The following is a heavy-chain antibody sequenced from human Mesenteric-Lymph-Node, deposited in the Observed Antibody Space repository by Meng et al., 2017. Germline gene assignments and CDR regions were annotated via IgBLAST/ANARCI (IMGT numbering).Heavy chain of an antibody. CDR1: GGSFSGYY. V-gene: IGHV4-34*01. D-gene: IGHD5-18*01. CDR2: INHSGST. J-gene: IGHJ3*02. Sequence: GSLRLSCAVYGGSFSGYYWSWIRQPPGKGLEWIGEINHSGSTNYNPSLKSRVTISVDTSKNQFSLKLRSVTAADTAVYYCARDSSDTAMASADAFDIWGQGTMVTVSS. CDR3: ARDSSDTAMASADAFDI.